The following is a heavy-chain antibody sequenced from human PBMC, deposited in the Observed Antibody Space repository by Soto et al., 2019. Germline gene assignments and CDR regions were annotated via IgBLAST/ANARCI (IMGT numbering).Heavy chain of an antibody. D-gene: IGHD5-12*01. CDR1: GGSISSGDYY. Sequence: SETLSLTCTVSGGSISSGDYYWSWIRQPPGKGLEWIGYIYYSGSTYYNPSLKSRVTISVDTSKNQFSLKLSSVTAADTAVYYCARDLLGLRVYDYWGQGTLVTVSS. V-gene: IGHV4-30-4*01. CDR2: IYYSGST. J-gene: IGHJ4*02. CDR3: ARDLLGLRVYDY.